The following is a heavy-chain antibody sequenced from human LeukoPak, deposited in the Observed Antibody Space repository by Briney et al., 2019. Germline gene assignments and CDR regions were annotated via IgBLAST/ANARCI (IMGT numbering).Heavy chain of an antibody. J-gene: IGHJ4*02. CDR1: GFTFSSYA. CDR2: ISGSGGST. CDR3: AKEGPPLDYDSSGLQGEY. D-gene: IGHD3-22*01. Sequence: GGSLRLSCAASGFTFSSYAMSLVRLAPGKGLEWVSAISGSGGSTYYADSVKGRFTISRDNSKNTLYLQMNSLRAEDTAVYYCAKEGPPLDYDSSGLQGEYWGQGTLVTVSS. V-gene: IGHV3-23*01.